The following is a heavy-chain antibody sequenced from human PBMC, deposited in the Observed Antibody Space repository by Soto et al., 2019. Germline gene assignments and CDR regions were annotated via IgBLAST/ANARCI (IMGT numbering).Heavy chain of an antibody. CDR2: VGGSGTST. CDR1: GFTFSSYA. V-gene: IGHV3-23*01. D-gene: IGHD6-6*01. Sequence: EVQLLESGGGLVQPGGSLRLSCAASGFTFSSYAMSWVRQAPGKGLEWVSGVGGSGTSTYYADSVKGRFTVSRDNSKSTLNLEMNSLRAEDTAVYYCAHHQRTAARQLGYFDYWGQGALVTVSS. CDR3: AHHQRTAARQLGYFDY. J-gene: IGHJ4*02.